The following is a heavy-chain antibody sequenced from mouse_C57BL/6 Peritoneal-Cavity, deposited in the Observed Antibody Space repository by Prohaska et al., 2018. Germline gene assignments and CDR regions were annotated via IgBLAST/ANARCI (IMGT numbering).Heavy chain of an antibody. CDR2: IRSKSSNYAT. Sequence: EVQLVESGGGLVQPKGSLKLSCAASGFTFNTYAMHWVRQAPGKGLEWVARIRSKSSNYATYYADSVKDRFTISRDDSQSMLYLQMNNLKTEDTAMYYCVRATAQAYYYAMDYWGQGTSVTVSS. CDR1: GFTFNTYA. D-gene: IGHD3-2*02. V-gene: IGHV10-3*01. CDR3: VRATAQAYYYAMDY. J-gene: IGHJ4*01.